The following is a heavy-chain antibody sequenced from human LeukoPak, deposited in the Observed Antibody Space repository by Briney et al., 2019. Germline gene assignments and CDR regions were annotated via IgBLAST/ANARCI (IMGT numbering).Heavy chain of an antibody. Sequence: PSETLSLTCTVSGGSISSSGYYWGWIRQPPGKGLEWIGSIYYSGSTYYNPSLKSRVTISLDTSKNQFSLKLNSVTAADTAVYYCARGHYDILTGYYFGTDYWGQGTLVTVSS. CDR1: GGSISSSGYY. V-gene: IGHV4-39*07. CDR3: ARGHYDILTGYYFGTDY. D-gene: IGHD3-9*01. CDR2: IYYSGST. J-gene: IGHJ4*02.